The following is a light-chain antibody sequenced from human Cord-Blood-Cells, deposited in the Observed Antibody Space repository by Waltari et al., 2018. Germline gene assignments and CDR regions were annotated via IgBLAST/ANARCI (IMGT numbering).Light chain of an antibody. J-gene: IGLJ2*01. CDR2: QES. CDR1: TWRVTY. V-gene: IGLV3-1*01. Sequence: SYVLTQPPSVSVSPGQTASIPRSAHTWRVTYACWYQPKPGQSPVLVIYQESKRPSGIPERFSGANSGNTATMTISGTQAMDEADYYCQEWDSSTAVFSGGTKLTVL. CDR3: QEWDSSTAV.